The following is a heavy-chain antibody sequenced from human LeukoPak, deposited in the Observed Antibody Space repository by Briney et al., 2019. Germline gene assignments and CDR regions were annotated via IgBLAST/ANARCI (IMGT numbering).Heavy chain of an antibody. CDR3: AREGGRYGDYDY. D-gene: IGHD4-17*01. CDR2: ISPSTNSM. CDR1: GFTFCDYY. J-gene: IGHJ4*02. V-gene: IGHV3-11*04. Sequence: GGSLRLSXAASGFTFCDYYMSWIRQAPGKGLEWVSYISPSTNSMYYADSVKGRFTISRDNAKNSLFLQMNGLTAEDTAVYYCAREGGRYGDYDYWGQGTLVTVSS.